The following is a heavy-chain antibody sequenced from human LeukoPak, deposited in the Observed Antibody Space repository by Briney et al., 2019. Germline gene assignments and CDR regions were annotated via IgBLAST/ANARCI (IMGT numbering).Heavy chain of an antibody. CDR3: SRSHDYGGLYFYYYRDV. V-gene: IGHV4-39*01. D-gene: IGHD4-23*01. Sequence: PSETLSLTCTVSGGSISSRSAYWGWIRQTPGKGLEWIGNLDSSGSTYYNPSLKSRVTISFGTSKNQFSLNLRSVTAADTAIYFCSRSHDYGGLYFYYYRDVWGKGTTVTVSS. J-gene: IGHJ6*03. CDR2: LDSSGST. CDR1: GGSISSRSAY.